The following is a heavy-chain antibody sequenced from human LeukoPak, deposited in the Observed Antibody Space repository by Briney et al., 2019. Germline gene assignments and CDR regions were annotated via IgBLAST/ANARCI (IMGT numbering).Heavy chain of an antibody. J-gene: IGHJ6*03. CDR3: ARRRGSGSYYNYYYYMDV. CDR2: IYYSGST. Sequence: SETLSLTCTVSGGSISSYYWSWIRQPPGKGLEWIGYIYYSGSTNYNPSLKSRVTISVDTSKNQFSPKLSSVTAADTAVYYCARRRGSGSYYNYYYYMDVWGKGTTVTVSS. CDR1: GGSISSYY. V-gene: IGHV4-59*01. D-gene: IGHD1-26*01.